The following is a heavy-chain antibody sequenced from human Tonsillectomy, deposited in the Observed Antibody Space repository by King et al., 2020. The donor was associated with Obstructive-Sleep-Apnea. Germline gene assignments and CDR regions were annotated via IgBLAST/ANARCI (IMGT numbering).Heavy chain of an antibody. CDR2: IYYSGST. D-gene: IGHD4-17*01. CDR1: GGSISSSRYY. CDR3: ARRVRYGQNWYFDL. V-gene: IGHV4-39*01. J-gene: IGHJ2*01. Sequence: QLQESGPGLVKPSETLSLTCTVSGGSISSSRYYWGWIRQPPWKGLEWIGSIYYSGSTYYNPSLKSRVTISVDTPKNQFSLKLGSVTAADTAVYYCARRVRYGQNWYFDLWGRGTLVTVSS.